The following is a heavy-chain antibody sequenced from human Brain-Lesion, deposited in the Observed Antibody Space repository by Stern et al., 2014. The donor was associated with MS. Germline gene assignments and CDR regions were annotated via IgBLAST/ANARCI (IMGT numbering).Heavy chain of an antibody. CDR2: FDPEDGEK. CDR1: GYTLTELS. J-gene: IGHJ4*02. D-gene: IGHD1-26*01. V-gene: IGHV1-24*01. CDR3: ATLSPGAGGNYYRHFDY. Sequence: QVQLMQSGAEVKKPGASVKVSCKASGYTLTELSMHWVRQAPRKGLEWMGGFDPEDGEKIYAQKFQGRVTMTKDTSTDNAYMELGILRSEDTAVYYCATLSPGAGGNYYRHFDYWGQGTLVTVSS.